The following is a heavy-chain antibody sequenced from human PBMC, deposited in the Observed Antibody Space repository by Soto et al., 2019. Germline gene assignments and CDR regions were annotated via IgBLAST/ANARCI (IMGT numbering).Heavy chain of an antibody. V-gene: IGHV3-23*01. CDR1: GFNFGGYA. D-gene: IGHD3-16*01. CDR2: LSGDGSRA. Sequence: KLLGSGGQLIQPGGSLRLSCAGTGFNFGGYAMSWVRQDPGKGLEWVSTLSGDGSRAYYADSVRGRFTVSRDNSKSTLYLRMNSLRADDTAIYYCAKRGGYAISFYDSWGQGTLVTVSS. CDR3: AKRGGYAISFYDS. J-gene: IGHJ4*02.